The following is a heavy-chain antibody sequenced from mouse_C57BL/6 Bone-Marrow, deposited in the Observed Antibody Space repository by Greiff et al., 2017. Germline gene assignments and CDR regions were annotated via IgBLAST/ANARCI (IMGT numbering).Heavy chain of an antibody. CDR3: ERIYYDYDGGVRYAMDY. V-gene: IGHV5-16*01. CDR2: INYDGSST. CDR1: GFTFSDYY. J-gene: IGHJ4*01. Sequence: EVKLVESEGGLVQPGSSMKLSCTASGFTFSDYYMAWVRQVPEKGLEWVANINYDGSSTYYLDSLKSRFIISRDNAKNILYLQMSSLKSEDTATYYWERIYYDYDGGVRYAMDYWGQGTSVTVSS. D-gene: IGHD2-4*01.